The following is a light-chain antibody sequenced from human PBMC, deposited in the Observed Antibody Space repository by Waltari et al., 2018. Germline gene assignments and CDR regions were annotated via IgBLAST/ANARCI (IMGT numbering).Light chain of an antibody. J-gene: IGLJ2*01. CDR1: SSDVGGYNS. Sequence: QSALTQPASVSGSPGQSITISCTGTSSDVGGYNSVSWYQQPPGRAPKLMISEFNSRPPWVSNPFSGSKSGNPASLTISGLQTEDEADYSCSSYTTSSTLVFGGGTQLTVL. CDR2: EFN. V-gene: IGLV2-14*01. CDR3: SSYTTSSTLV.